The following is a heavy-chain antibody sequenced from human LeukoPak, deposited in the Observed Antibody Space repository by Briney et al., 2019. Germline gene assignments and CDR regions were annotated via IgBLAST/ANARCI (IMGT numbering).Heavy chain of an antibody. D-gene: IGHD2/OR15-2a*01. J-gene: IGHJ4*02. V-gene: IGHV3-15*01. CDR2: IKSKTDGGTT. Sequence: GGSLRLSCAASGFTFDDYTMHWVRQAPGKGLEWVGRIKSKTDGGTTDFAAPVKGRFTISRDDSKNTLYLQMNSLKTEDTAVYYCTTRISLPGARWGQGTLVTVSS. CDR3: TTRISLPGAR. CDR1: GFTFDDYT.